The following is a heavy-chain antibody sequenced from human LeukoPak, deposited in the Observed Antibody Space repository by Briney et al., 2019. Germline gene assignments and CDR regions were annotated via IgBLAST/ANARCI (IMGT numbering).Heavy chain of an antibody. D-gene: IGHD6-6*01. CDR1: GFTFHDYA. CDR2: ISWNGGTI. J-gene: IGHJ4*02. V-gene: IGHV3-9*03. CDR3: AKGPTYSSSSLFDY. Sequence: PGRSLRLSCAASGFTFHDYAMHWDRQAPGKGLEWVSGISWNGGTIDYADSVKGRFTISRDNAKNSLYLQMNSLRPEDMALYYCAKGPTYSSSSLFDYWGQGILVAVSS.